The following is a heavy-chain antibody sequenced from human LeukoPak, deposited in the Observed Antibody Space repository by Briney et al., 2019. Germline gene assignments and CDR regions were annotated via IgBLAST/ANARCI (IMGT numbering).Heavy chain of an antibody. Sequence: GGSLRLSCAASGFTFYNAWLSWVPPAPGKGLEWGGRVRSINDGGTTEYAAPVKGRFTISRDDSKHTLSLQMNSLKTEDTAMYYCTTDVRIVGAQIDHWGQGTLVTVSS. CDR3: TTDVRIVGAQIDH. J-gene: IGHJ4*02. CDR2: VRSINDGGTT. D-gene: IGHD1-26*01. V-gene: IGHV3-15*01. CDR1: GFTFYNAW.